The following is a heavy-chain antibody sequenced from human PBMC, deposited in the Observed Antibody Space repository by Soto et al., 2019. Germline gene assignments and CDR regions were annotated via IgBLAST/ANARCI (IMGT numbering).Heavy chain of an antibody. D-gene: IGHD3-3*01. J-gene: IGHJ6*02. Sequence: EVQLLESGGGLVQPGGSLRLSCEASGFNFRNHAMTWVRQAPGKGPEWVSSISRSGDITYYVDSVKGRFIISRDNSKNTLYLQMNGLSAEDAAIYYCVKDWSGEKCPCMDVWGRGTTVTVS. CDR1: GFNFRNHA. CDR3: VKDWSGEKCPCMDV. CDR2: ISRSGDIT. V-gene: IGHV3-23*01.